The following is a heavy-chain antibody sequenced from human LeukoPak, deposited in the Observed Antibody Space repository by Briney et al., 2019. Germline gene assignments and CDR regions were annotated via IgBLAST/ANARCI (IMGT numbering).Heavy chain of an antibody. CDR2: IRGSGETT. CDR3: AKDLSSGTGRGFDY. D-gene: IGHD3/OR15-3a*01. Sequence: GGSLRLSCTASGFTFGDYAMSWVRQAPGKGLEWVSGIRGSGETTYYAESVKGRFIIQRDNSKNTLYLQMNNLRAEDTALYYCAKDLSSGTGRGFDYWGQGTLVTVSS. V-gene: IGHV3-23*01. J-gene: IGHJ4*02. CDR1: GFTFGDYA.